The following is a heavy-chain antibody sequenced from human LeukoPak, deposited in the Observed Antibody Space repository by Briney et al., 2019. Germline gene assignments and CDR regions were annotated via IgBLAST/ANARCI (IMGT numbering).Heavy chain of an antibody. Sequence: SGPTLVKPTQTLTLTCTFSGFSLSTGGVGVDWIRQPPGQALEWLALIYSNDDKRYSPSLRSRLTITKDTSKSQVVLTMTNMDPVDTATYYCAHRLDYGGSDYWGQGTLVTVSS. CDR1: GFSLSTGGVG. D-gene: IGHD4-23*01. CDR2: IYSNDDK. V-gene: IGHV2-5*01. J-gene: IGHJ4*02. CDR3: AHRLDYGGSDY.